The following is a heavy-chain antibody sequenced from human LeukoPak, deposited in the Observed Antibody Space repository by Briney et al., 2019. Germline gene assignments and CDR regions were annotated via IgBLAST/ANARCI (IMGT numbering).Heavy chain of an antibody. Sequence: GASVRVSCKTSGYTFTAYHIHWMRLAPGQGLEWMGWINTRIDETTFAPKFQGRVAMTTDTSLTTAYMELSSLTSDDTAVYFCATEGSYFLTSFDHWGLGTLVTVSS. CDR3: ATEGSYFLTSFDH. CDR2: INTRIDET. D-gene: IGHD3-10*01. J-gene: IGHJ4*02. V-gene: IGHV1-2*02. CDR1: GYTFTAYH.